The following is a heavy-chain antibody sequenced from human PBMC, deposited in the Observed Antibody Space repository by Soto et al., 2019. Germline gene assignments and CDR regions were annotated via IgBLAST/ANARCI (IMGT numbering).Heavy chain of an antibody. J-gene: IGHJ4*02. V-gene: IGHV1-2*02. D-gene: IGHD5-12*01. CDR2: IGPESGAT. CDR3: GRGRSGQIVVFY. Sequence: GASVKVSCKASGYTFTGHYIHWVRQAPEQGPEWMGEIGPESGATRYAQKFQGRVTMTRDMSITTVYVELNNLSPDDTAVYYCGRGRSGQIVVFYWGQGTPVTVSS. CDR1: GYTFTGHY.